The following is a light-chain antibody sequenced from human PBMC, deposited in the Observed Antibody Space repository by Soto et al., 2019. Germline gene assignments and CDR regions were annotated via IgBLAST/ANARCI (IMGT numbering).Light chain of an antibody. CDR3: CSYAGSYTFYVV. Sequence: QSALTQPRSVSGSPGQSVTISCTGTSCDVGGYNYVSWYQQHPGKVPKLMIYDVSKRPSGVPDRFSGSKSGNTASLTISGLQAEDEADYYCCSYAGSYTFYVVFGGGTQLTVL. V-gene: IGLV2-11*01. J-gene: IGLJ2*01. CDR1: SCDVGGYNY. CDR2: DVS.